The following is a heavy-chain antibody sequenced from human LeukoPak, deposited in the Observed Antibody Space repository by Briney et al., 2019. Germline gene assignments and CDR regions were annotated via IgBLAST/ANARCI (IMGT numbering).Heavy chain of an antibody. CDR3: ARASGSYCSSTSCNGAFDI. J-gene: IGHJ3*02. CDR1: GYTFSSYG. V-gene: IGHV1-18*01. Sequence: GASVKVSCKASGYTFSSYGITWVRQAPGQGLEWMGWISAYNDNTNYAQNLQGRVTMTTDTSTSTAYLELKSLSSDDTAVYYCARASGSYCSSTSCNGAFDIWGQGTMVTVSS. D-gene: IGHD2-2*01. CDR2: ISAYNDNT.